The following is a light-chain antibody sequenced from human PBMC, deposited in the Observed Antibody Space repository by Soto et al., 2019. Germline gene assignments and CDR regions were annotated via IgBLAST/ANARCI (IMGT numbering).Light chain of an antibody. V-gene: IGKV1-5*03. CDR1: QSLTMW. CDR3: QHWTHYSWT. J-gene: IGKJ1*01. CDR2: KTS. Sequence: DIHMTQSPSTLSASVGDRVTITCRASQSLTMWLAWYQQKPGKAPNLLIYKTSSLESGVPSRFSGSGSGTESTLTISSMQLKSFATVSCQHWTHYSWTFGQGTKVEVK.